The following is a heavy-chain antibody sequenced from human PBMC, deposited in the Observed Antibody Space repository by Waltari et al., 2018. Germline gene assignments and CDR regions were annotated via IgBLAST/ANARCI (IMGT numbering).Heavy chain of an antibody. Sequence: QLQLQESGPGLVKPSETLSLTCTVSGGSISSSSYYWGWIRQPPGKGLEWSGSIYYSGSTYYNPSLKSRVTISVDTSKNQFSLKLSSVTAADTAVYYCARQEQQLVLDYWGQGTLVTVSS. CDR1: GGSISSSSYY. J-gene: IGHJ4*02. CDR2: IYYSGST. D-gene: IGHD6-13*01. CDR3: ARQEQQLVLDY. V-gene: IGHV4-39*01.